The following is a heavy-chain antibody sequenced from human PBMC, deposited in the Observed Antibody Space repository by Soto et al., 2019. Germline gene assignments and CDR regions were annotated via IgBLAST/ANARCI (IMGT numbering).Heavy chain of an antibody. J-gene: IGHJ5*02. CDR2: ISQSGNT. CDR3: ARAPKARGSSQPRPDP. V-gene: IGHV4-34*01. Sequence: SETLSLTCSIYSGSLSGYYWSWIRQPPGKGLEWIGEISQSGNTNYSPSLKSRVSISIDTSKKQFSLNLASVSAADTAVYSCARAPKARGSSQPRPDPGGRGTLVTVSS. D-gene: IGHD6-6*01. CDR1: SGSLSGYY.